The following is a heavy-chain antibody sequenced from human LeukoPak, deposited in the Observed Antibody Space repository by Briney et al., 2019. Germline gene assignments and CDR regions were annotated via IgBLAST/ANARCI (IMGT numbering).Heavy chain of an antibody. CDR2: IYYSGST. J-gene: IGHJ4*02. V-gene: IGHV4-59*08. Sequence: PSETLSLTCTVSGGSISSYYWSWIRQPPGKGLEWIGYIYYSGSTNYNPSLKSRVTILVDTSKNQFSLKLSSVTAADTAVYYCARLVGYYDFWSGYPGPDYWGQGTLVTVSS. CDR1: GGSISSYY. D-gene: IGHD3-3*01. CDR3: ARLVGYYDFWSGYPGPDY.